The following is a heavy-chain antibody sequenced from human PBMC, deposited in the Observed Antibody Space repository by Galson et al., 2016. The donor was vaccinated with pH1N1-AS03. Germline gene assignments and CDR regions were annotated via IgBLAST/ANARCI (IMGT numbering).Heavy chain of an antibody. CDR2: ISSSSSYI. CDR3: AREGPGYYGTGSPH. Sequence: SLRLSCAASGFTFSNYIMNWVRQAPGKGLAWVSSISSSSSYIYSADSVKGRFTISRDNAKNSLYLQMNSLRAEDTAVYYCAREGPGYYGTGSPHWGQGTLVTVSS. J-gene: IGHJ4*02. V-gene: IGHV3-21*01. D-gene: IGHD3-10*01. CDR1: GFTFSNYI.